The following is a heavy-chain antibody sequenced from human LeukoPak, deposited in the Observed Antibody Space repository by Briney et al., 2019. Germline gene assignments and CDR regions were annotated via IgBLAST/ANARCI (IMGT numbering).Heavy chain of an antibody. D-gene: IGHD3-3*01. V-gene: IGHV3-21*01. CDR1: RFTFCSYA. CDR3: ARDRPTGASRVFVVQ. CDR2: MRSGGSYI. Sequence: GGSLRLSSAASRFTFCSYAMTWVPPAPGKGREGVLSMRSGGSYIYYADSVTGRFSISRDNAKNSLYLQMSRLKAEDTAVYYCARDRPTGASRVFVVQWGQGTLVTVSS. J-gene: IGHJ4*02.